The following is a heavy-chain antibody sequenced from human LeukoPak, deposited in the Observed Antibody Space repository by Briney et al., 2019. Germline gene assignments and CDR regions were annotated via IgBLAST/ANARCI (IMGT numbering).Heavy chain of an antibody. CDR3: TTDARDYYDSSGYYYVEAFDI. D-gene: IGHD3-22*01. J-gene: IGHJ3*02. CDR1: GFTFSNAW. CDR2: IKSKTDGGTT. V-gene: IGHV3-15*01. Sequence: GGSLRLSCAASGFTFSNAWMSWVRQAPGKGLEWVGRIKSKTDGGTTDYAAPVKGRFTISRDDSKNTLYLQMNSLKTEDTAVYYCTTDARDYYDSSGYYYVEAFDIWGQGTMVTVSS.